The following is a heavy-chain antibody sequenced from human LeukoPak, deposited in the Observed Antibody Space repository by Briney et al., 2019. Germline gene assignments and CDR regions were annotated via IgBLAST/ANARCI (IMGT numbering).Heavy chain of an antibody. V-gene: IGHV1-69*13. J-gene: IGHJ2*01. CDR2: IIPIFGTA. CDR3: ARAQALEDYYDSSGYYRGFDL. D-gene: IGHD3-22*01. Sequence: SVKVSCKASGYTFTSYAISWVGQAPGQGLEWMGGIIPIFGTANYAQKFQGRVTITADESTSTAYMELSSLRSEDTAVYYCARAQALEDYYDSSGYYRGFDLWGRGTLVTVSS. CDR1: GYTFTSYA.